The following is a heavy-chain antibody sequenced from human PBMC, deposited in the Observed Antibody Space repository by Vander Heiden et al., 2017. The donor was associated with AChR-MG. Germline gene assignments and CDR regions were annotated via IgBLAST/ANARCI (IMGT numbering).Heavy chain of an antibody. CDR3: ARDRGRSSRYPAGY. Sequence: QVRLVGSAGGVVEPGGSLRLSCAAPGATLSSYARHWVRRGRGRVLVWVAVISYDGHNKYYADSGKGRFTISRDNSKLTLYLQMHSMRAEDTAVYYCARDRGRSSRYPAGYWGQVTLVTVSS. V-gene: IGHV3-30-3*01. D-gene: IGHD6-13*01. CDR2: ISYDGHNK. CDR1: GATLSSYA. J-gene: IGHJ4*02.